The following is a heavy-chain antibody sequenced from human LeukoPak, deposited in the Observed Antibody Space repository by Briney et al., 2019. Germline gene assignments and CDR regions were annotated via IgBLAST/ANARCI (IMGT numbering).Heavy chain of an antibody. CDR1: GYIFTSYA. Sequence: ASVKVSCKASGYIFTSYAISWVRQAPGQGLEWMGWISVYTGNTNYAQKLQGRVTMTTDTSTSTAYMELRSLRSDDTAVYYCAREPAYCGGDCYSDYWGQGTLVTVSS. J-gene: IGHJ4*02. D-gene: IGHD2-21*02. CDR2: ISVYTGNT. V-gene: IGHV1-18*01. CDR3: AREPAYCGGDCYSDY.